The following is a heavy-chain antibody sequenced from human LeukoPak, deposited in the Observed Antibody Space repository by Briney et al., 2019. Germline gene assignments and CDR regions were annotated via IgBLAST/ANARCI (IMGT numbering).Heavy chain of an antibody. CDR1: GFTFSSYW. V-gene: IGHV3-7*01. CDR2: IKQDGSEK. Sequence: GGSLRLSCAASGFTFSSYWMSWVRQAPGKGLEWVANIKQDGSEKYYVYSVKGRFTISRDNAKNSLYLQMNSLRAEDTAVYYCARVPGYCGGDCYFDYWGQGTLVTVSS. J-gene: IGHJ4*02. CDR3: ARVPGYCGGDCYFDY. D-gene: IGHD2-21*02.